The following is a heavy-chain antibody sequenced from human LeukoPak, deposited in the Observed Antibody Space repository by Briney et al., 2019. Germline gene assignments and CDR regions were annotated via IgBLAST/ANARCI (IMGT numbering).Heavy chain of an antibody. D-gene: IGHD2-2*01. V-gene: IGHV4-59*01. J-gene: IGHJ3*02. CDR1: GGSISSYY. CDR2: IYYSGST. CDR3: AREGDIVVVPAAHDAFDI. Sequence: SSETLSLTCTVSGGSISSYYWSWIRQPPGKGLEWIGYIYYSGSTNYNPSLKSRVTISVDTSKNQFSLKLSSVTAADTAVYYCAREGDIVVVPAAHDAFDIWGQGTMVTVSS.